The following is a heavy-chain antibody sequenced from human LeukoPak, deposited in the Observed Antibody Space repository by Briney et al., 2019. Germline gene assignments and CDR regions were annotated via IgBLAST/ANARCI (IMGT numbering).Heavy chain of an antibody. Sequence: AGSLRLSCAASGFAFSSFAMGWDRQFPGKGLQWHSTIHGGGNTTFYADSVKGRFTISRDNSKNTLYLHMDSLRPDDTAIYYCTKELHVAVSVADYYYFYMDVWGRGTAVTVSS. D-gene: IGHD6-19*01. J-gene: IGHJ6*03. V-gene: IGHV3-23*01. CDR3: TKELHVAVSVADYYYFYMDV. CDR2: IHGGGNTT. CDR1: GFAFSSFA.